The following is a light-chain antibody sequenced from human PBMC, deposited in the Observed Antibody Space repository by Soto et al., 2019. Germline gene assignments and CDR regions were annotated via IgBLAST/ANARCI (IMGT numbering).Light chain of an antibody. V-gene: IGLV4-69*01. CDR2: LNSDGSH. J-gene: IGLJ2*01. CDR1: SGHSSYA. Sequence: QLVLTQSPSASASLGASVKLTCTLSSGHSSYAIVWHQQQPEKGPRYLMKLNSDGSHSKGDGIPDRFSGSSSGAERYLTISSLQSEDEADYYCQTWGTGGVVFGGGTKLTVL. CDR3: QTWGTGGVV.